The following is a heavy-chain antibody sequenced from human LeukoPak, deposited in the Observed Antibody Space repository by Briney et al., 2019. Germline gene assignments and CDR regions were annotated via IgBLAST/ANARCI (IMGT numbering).Heavy chain of an antibody. Sequence: PGGSLRLSCAASGFTFDDYAMHWVRQAPGKGLEWVSGISWNSGSIGYADSVKGRFTISRDNAKNSLYLQMNSLRAEDTAVYYCASGLVPAAMADYWGQGTLVTVSS. CDR2: ISWNSGSI. D-gene: IGHD2-2*01. J-gene: IGHJ4*02. V-gene: IGHV3-9*01. CDR3: ASGLVPAAMADY. CDR1: GFTFDDYA.